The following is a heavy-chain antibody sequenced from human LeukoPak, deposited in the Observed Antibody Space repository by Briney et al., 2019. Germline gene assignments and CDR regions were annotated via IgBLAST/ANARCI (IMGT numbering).Heavy chain of an antibody. J-gene: IGHJ6*02. CDR3: ATDPLTMVRGVIPVNV. CDR1: GYTLTELS. Sequence: GASVTVSCKVSGYTLTELSMHWVRQAPGKGLEWMGGFDPEDGETIYAQKFQGRVTMTEDTSTDTAYMELSSLRSEDTAVYYCATDPLTMVRGVIPVNVWGQGTTVTVSS. CDR2: FDPEDGET. V-gene: IGHV1-24*01. D-gene: IGHD3-10*01.